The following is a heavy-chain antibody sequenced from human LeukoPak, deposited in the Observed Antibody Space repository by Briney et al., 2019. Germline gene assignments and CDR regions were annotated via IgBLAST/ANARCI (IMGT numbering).Heavy chain of an antibody. CDR1: GFTVSSNY. Sequence: PGGSLRLSCAASGFTVSSNYMTWVRQAPGKGLECVSVIYSVGSTYYADSVKGRFTISRDNSKNTVYLQMNSLRAEDTAVYSCARDQVAGTFDYWGQGTQVTVSS. CDR3: ARDQVAGTFDY. J-gene: IGHJ4*02. V-gene: IGHV3-53*01. D-gene: IGHD6-19*01. CDR2: IYSVGST.